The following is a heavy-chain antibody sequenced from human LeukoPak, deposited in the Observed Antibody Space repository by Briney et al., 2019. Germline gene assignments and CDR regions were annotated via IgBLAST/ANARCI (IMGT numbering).Heavy chain of an antibody. Sequence: GGSLRLSCAASGFTFSSYAMSWVRQAPGKGLEWVSAISGSGGSTYYADSVKGRFTISRDNSKKTLYLQMNSLRAEDTAVYYCAKDRATSGYTYGYAIDYWGQGTLVTVSS. V-gene: IGHV3-23*01. J-gene: IGHJ4*02. D-gene: IGHD5-18*01. CDR2: ISGSGGST. CDR3: AKDRATSGYTYGYAIDY. CDR1: GFTFSSYA.